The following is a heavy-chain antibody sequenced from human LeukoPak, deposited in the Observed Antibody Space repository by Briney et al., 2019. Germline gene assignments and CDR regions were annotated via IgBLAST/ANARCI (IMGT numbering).Heavy chain of an antibody. D-gene: IGHD3-10*01. J-gene: IGHJ4*02. CDR2: ISAYNGNT. CDR3: ARVDLRGITMVRGVISQIDY. Sequence: GASVKVSCKASGGTFSSYAISWVRQAPGQGLEWMGWISAYNGNTNYAQKLQGRVTMTTDTSTSTAYMELRSLRSDDTAVYYCARVDLRGITMVRGVISQIDYWGQGTLVTVSS. CDR1: GGTFSSYA. V-gene: IGHV1-18*01.